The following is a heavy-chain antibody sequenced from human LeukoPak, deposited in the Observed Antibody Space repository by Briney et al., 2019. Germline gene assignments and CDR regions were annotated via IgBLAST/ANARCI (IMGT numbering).Heavy chain of an antibody. J-gene: IGHJ5*02. Sequence: PSETLSLTCTGSGGSMNQYYWSWIRQPAGRGLEWIGRIYSSGNTFYKASLESRVTRSVDTSNNQFFWKLSSVTAADTAVYYCAREARSGYEGFWSDPWGQGTLVTVSS. CDR1: GGSMNQYY. CDR3: AREARSGYEGFWSDP. V-gene: IGHV4-4*07. CDR2: IYSSGNT. D-gene: IGHD5-12*01.